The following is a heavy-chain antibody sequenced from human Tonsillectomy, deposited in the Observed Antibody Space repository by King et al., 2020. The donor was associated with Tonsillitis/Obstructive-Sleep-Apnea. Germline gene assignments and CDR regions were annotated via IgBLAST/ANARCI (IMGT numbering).Heavy chain of an antibody. CDR3: ARESCSSTSCYENYYMDV. V-gene: IGHV1-46*01. CDR2: INPSGGST. D-gene: IGHD2-2*01. J-gene: IGHJ6*03. Sequence: QLVQSGAEVKKPGASVKVSCKASGYTFTRYYMHWVRQAPGHGLECMGIINPSGGSTRYPQKFQGRVTMTRDTSTSTVYMELSSLRSEDTAVYYCARESCSSTSCYENYYMDVWGKGTTVTVSS. CDR1: GYTFTRYY.